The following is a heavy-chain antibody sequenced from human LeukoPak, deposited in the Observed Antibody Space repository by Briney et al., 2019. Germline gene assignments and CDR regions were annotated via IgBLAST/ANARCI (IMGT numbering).Heavy chain of an antibody. J-gene: IGHJ4*02. D-gene: IGHD3-10*01. V-gene: IGHV4-59*11. CDR1: GGSINSHY. CDR2: IFNTGNT. Sequence: PENLSLTCSVSGGSINSHYWSWIRQPPGKRLEWIGYIFNTGNTNYNPSLASRVTMSVDASRAQFFLRLSPVTAADTAIYYCASRPADTTWYGVFDYWSQGTLVTVSS. CDR3: ASRPADTTWYGVFDY.